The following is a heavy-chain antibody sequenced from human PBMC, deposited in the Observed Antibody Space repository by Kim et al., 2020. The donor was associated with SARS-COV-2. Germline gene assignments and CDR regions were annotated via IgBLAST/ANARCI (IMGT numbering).Heavy chain of an antibody. Sequence: SETLSLTCTGSGGSISSYYWSWIRQPPGKGLEWIGYIYYSGSTNYNPSLKSRVNISVDTSKNQFSLKLSSVTAADTAVYYCARDLGYNWNYYYYYGMDVWGQGTTVTVSS. CDR2: IYYSGST. V-gene: IGHV4-59*01. CDR1: GGSISSYY. J-gene: IGHJ6*02. D-gene: IGHD1-20*01. CDR3: ARDLGYNWNYYYYYGMDV.